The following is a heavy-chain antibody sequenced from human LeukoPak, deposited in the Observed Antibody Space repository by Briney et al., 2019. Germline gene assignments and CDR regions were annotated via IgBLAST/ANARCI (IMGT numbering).Heavy chain of an antibody. J-gene: IGHJ4*02. Sequence: GRSLRLSCAASGFTFSNYDMHWVRQAPGKGLEWVAVIWFDGSNKFYADSVKGRFTISRDNSKNTLYLQMNSLRAEHTAVYYCAKSPTYGSGSYSYYFDYWGQGTLVTVSS. CDR1: GFTFSNYD. CDR3: AKSPTYGSGSYSYYFDY. CDR2: IWFDGSNK. V-gene: IGHV3-33*06. D-gene: IGHD3-10*01.